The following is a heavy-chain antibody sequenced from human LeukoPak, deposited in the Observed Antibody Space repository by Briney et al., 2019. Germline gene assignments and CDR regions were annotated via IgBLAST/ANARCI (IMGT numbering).Heavy chain of an antibody. Sequence: GGSLRLSCAASGFTFSSYGMHWVRQAPGKGLEWVAVIWYDGSNKYYADSVKGRFTISRDNSKNTLYLQMNSLRAEDTAVYYCGRVAVAGKGEYYFDYWGQGTLVTVSS. D-gene: IGHD6-19*01. CDR2: IWYDGSNK. CDR3: GRVAVAGKGEYYFDY. V-gene: IGHV3-33*01. J-gene: IGHJ4*02. CDR1: GFTFSSYG.